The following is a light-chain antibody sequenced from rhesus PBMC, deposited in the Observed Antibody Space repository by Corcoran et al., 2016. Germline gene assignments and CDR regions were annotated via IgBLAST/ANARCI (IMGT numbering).Light chain of an antibody. Sequence: DIQMTQSPSSLSASVGDRVTITCRASQGMTNDLAWYQQKQGETPKFLIYEASSLQSGIPSRFRGGGSGTDSTLTISSLQPEDFATYYCQHYYSTPYSFGQGTKVEIK. V-gene: IGKV1-25*02. J-gene: IGKJ2*01. CDR2: EAS. CDR1: QGMTND. CDR3: QHYYSTPYS.